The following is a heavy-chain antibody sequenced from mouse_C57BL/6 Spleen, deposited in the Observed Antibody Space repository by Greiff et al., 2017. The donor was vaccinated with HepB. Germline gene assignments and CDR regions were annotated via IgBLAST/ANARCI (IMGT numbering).Heavy chain of an antibody. V-gene: IGHV10-3*01. D-gene: IGHD4-1*01. CDR1: GFTFNTYA. Sequence: EVKLVESGGGLVQPKGSLKLSCAASGFTFNTYAMHWVRQAPGKGLEWVARIRNKSSNYATYYADSVKDRFTISRDDTQSMLYLQMNNLKTEDTAMYYCVRDGTAWFAYWGQGTLVTVSA. CDR3: VRDGTAWFAY. J-gene: IGHJ3*01. CDR2: IRNKSSNYAT.